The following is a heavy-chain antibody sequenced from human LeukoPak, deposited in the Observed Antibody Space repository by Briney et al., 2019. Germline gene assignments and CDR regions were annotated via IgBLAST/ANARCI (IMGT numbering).Heavy chain of an antibody. CDR3: AKGGAARSYYYYMDV. Sequence: GGSLRLSCAASGFIFSNYGMSWVRQAPGKGLEWVSSISFSSTHIYYADSIQGRFTISRDNAENSLYLQMNSLRAEDTAVYYCAKGGAARSYYYYMDVWGKGTTVTVSS. CDR1: GFIFSNYG. V-gene: IGHV3-21*06. D-gene: IGHD6-6*01. J-gene: IGHJ6*03. CDR2: ISFSSTHI.